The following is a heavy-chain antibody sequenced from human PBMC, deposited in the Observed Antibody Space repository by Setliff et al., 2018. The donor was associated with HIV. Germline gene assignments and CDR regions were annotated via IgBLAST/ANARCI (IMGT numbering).Heavy chain of an antibody. CDR3: ARDRAHYYDSSGQMPFDI. CDR1: GGTFSIYA. J-gene: IGHJ3*02. Sequence: ASVKVSCKASGGTFSIYAISWVRQAPGQGLEWMGGIIPIFGTANYAQKFQGRVTITTDESTSTAYMELSSLRSEDTAVYYCARDRAHYYDSSGQMPFDIWGQGTMVTVSS. CDR2: IIPIFGTA. V-gene: IGHV1-69*05. D-gene: IGHD3-22*01.